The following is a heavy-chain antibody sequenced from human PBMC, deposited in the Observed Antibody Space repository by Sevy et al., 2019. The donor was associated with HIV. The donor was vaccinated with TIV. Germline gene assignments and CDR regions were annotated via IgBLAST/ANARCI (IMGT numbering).Heavy chain of an antibody. CDR3: ATHALSITIFGVVTRNWFDP. J-gene: IGHJ5*02. Sequence: SETLSLTCTVSGGSISRNSHYWGWIRQPPGKGLEWIGSIYYSGSTYYNPSLKSRVTISGDTSKNQFSLKLSSVTAADTALYYCATHALSITIFGVVTRNWFDPWGQGTLVTVSS. V-gene: IGHV4-39*01. CDR1: GGSISRNSHY. D-gene: IGHD3-3*01. CDR2: IYYSGST.